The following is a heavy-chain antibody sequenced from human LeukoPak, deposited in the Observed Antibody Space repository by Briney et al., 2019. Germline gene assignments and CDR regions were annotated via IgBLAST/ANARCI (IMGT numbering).Heavy chain of an antibody. J-gene: IGHJ6*02. D-gene: IGHD6-13*01. CDR1: GGSISSYY. V-gene: IGHV4-59*12. Sequence: SETLSLTCTVSGGSISSYYWSWNRQPPGKGLEWIGYIYYSGSTNYNPSLKSRVTISVDTSKNQFSLKLSSVTAADTAVYYCAREERYSSSWGRYYYYGMDVWGQGTTVTVSS. CDR3: AREERYSSSWGRYYYYGMDV. CDR2: IYYSGST.